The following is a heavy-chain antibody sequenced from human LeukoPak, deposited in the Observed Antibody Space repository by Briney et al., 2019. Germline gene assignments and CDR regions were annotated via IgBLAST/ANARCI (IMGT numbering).Heavy chain of an antibody. Sequence: GSSVKVSCKASGGTFSSYAISWVRQAPGQGLEWMGGIIPIFGTANYAQKFQGRVTITADESTSTAYMELSSLRSEDTAVYYCARGGSPERSLLFDYWGQGTLVTVSS. J-gene: IGHJ4*02. D-gene: IGHD2-15*01. V-gene: IGHV1-69*01. CDR1: GGTFSSYA. CDR3: ARGGSPERSLLFDY. CDR2: IIPIFGTA.